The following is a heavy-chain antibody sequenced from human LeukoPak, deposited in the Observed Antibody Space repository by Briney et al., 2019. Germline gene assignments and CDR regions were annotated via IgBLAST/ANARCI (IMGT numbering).Heavy chain of an antibody. D-gene: IGHD6-19*01. CDR3: ARLRVAVAGALHLDAFDI. CDR2: IYYSGST. CDR1: GGSISSGSYY. J-gene: IGHJ3*02. Sequence: PSETLSLTCTVSGGSISSGSYYWGWIRQPPGKGLEWIGSIYYSGSTYYNPSLKSRVTISVDTSKNQFSLKLSSVTAADTAVYYCARLRVAVAGALHLDAFDIWGQGTMVTVSS. V-gene: IGHV4-39*01.